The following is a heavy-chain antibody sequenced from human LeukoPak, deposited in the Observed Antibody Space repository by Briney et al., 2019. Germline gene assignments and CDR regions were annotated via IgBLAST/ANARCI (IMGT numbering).Heavy chain of an antibody. CDR2: IYYSGST. CDR3: ARGRGL. Sequence: PETLSLTCTVSGGSIRSSSYYWGWIRQPPGKGLEWIGSIYYSGSTYYNASPKSRGTISVDTSKNQFSLKLNSVTAADTAVYYCARGRGLWGQGTTVTVSS. V-gene: IGHV4-39*01. CDR1: GGSIRSSSYY. J-gene: IGHJ6*02. D-gene: IGHD1-26*01.